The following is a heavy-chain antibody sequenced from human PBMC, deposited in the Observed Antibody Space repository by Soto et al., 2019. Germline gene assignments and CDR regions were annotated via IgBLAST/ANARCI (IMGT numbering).Heavy chain of an antibody. CDR1: GFTFSSYG. Sequence: PGGSLRLSCAASGFTFSSYGTHWVRQAPGKGLEWVAVISYDGSNKYYADSVKGRFTISRDNSKNTLYLQMNSLRAEDTAVYYCAKDDYPMVRGVIITPYYYYYYGMDVWGQGTTVTVSS. CDR3: AKDDYPMVRGVIITPYYYYYYGMDV. J-gene: IGHJ6*02. CDR2: ISYDGSNK. V-gene: IGHV3-30*18. D-gene: IGHD3-10*01.